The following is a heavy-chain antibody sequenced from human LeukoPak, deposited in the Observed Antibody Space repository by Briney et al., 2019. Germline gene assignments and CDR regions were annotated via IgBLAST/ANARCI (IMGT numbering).Heavy chain of an antibody. CDR1: GYTFTGYY. J-gene: IGHJ4*02. Sequence: ASVKVSCRASGYTFTGYYMHWVRQAPGQGLEWMGWISGYQGSTKYAQNFQGRVTMTIDTSTSTAYMDLRSLRSDDTATYFCARSELGTITAGPFNYWGQGTLVAVSS. V-gene: IGHV1-18*04. CDR2: ISGYQGST. CDR3: ARSELGTITAGPFNY. D-gene: IGHD5-24*01.